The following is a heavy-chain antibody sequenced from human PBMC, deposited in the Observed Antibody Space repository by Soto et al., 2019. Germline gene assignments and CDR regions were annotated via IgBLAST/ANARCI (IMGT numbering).Heavy chain of an antibody. CDR2: ISDSGSPL. J-gene: IGHJ6*02. V-gene: IGHV3-11*01. Sequence: GGSLRLSCAASGFDFSDYYMSWSRLAPGKGLEWISYISDSGSPLYYADSVKGRFSISRDNARKSVYLQMNNLRADDTALYFCARDIRGYGMDAWGQGTTVTVSS. CDR1: GFDFSDYY. D-gene: IGHD3-10*01. CDR3: ARDIRGYGMDA.